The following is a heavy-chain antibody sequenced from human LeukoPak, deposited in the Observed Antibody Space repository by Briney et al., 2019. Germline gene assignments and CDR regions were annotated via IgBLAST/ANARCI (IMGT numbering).Heavy chain of an antibody. D-gene: IGHD3-10*01. V-gene: IGHV3-73*01. Sequence: GGSLRLSCAASGFTFSGSAMHWVRQASGKGLEWVGRIRSKADSYATAYAASVKGRFTISRDDSKNTAYLQMNSLKTEDTAVYYCTRQITMVRGVIIHDAFDIWGQGTMVTVSS. CDR1: GFTFSGSA. CDR3: TRQITMVRGVIIHDAFDI. CDR2: IRSKADSYAT. J-gene: IGHJ3*02.